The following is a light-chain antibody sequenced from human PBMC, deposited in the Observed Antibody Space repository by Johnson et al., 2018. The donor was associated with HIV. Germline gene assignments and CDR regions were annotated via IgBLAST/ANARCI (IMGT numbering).Light chain of an antibody. J-gene: IGLJ1*01. CDR1: SSNIGNNY. CDR2: ENN. Sequence: QPVLTQPPSVSAAPGQKVTISCSGSSSNIGNNYVSWYQQLPGTAPKLLIYENNKRPSGIPDRLSGSKSGTSATLGITGLQTGDEADYYCKTWDSRLSVGHVFGTGTKVTVL. V-gene: IGLV1-51*02. CDR3: KTWDSRLSVGHV.